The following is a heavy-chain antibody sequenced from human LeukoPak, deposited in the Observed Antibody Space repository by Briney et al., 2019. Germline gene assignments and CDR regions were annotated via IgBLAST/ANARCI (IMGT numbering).Heavy chain of an antibody. J-gene: IGHJ1*01. CDR1: GYTFTGYY. CDR3: ARDWTSIPEYFQH. CDR2: INPNSGGT. V-gene: IGHV1-2*02. D-gene: IGHD2-21*01. Sequence: ASVKVSCKASGYTFTGYYMYWVRQAPGQGLEWMGWINPNSGGTNYAQKFQGRVTMTRDTSISTAYMELSRLRSDDTAVYYCARDWTSIPEYFQHWGQGTLVTVSS.